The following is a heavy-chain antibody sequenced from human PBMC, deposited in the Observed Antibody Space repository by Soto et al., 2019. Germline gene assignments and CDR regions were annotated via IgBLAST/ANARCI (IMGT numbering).Heavy chain of an antibody. D-gene: IGHD3-3*01. V-gene: IGHV3-23*01. Sequence: GGSLRLSCAASGFTFSSYAMSWVRQAPGKGLEWVSAISGSGGSTYYADCVKGRFTISRDNSKNTLYLQMNSLRAEDTAVYYCAKDRAEGRFMTQGYWGQGTLVTVSS. CDR2: ISGSGGST. CDR1: GFTFSSYA. J-gene: IGHJ4*02. CDR3: AKDRAEGRFMTQGY.